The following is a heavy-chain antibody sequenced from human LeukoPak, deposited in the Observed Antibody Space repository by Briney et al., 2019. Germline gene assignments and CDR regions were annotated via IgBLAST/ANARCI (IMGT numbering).Heavy chain of an antibody. Sequence: ASVKVSCKVSGYTLTELSMHWVRQAPGKGLEWMGGFDPEDGETIYAQKFQGRVTITADESTSTAYMELSSLRSEDTAVYYCARTGHGAFDIWGQGTMVTVSS. V-gene: IGHV1-24*01. CDR2: FDPEDGET. CDR3: ARTGHGAFDI. CDR1: GYTLTELS. J-gene: IGHJ3*02. D-gene: IGHD1/OR15-1a*01.